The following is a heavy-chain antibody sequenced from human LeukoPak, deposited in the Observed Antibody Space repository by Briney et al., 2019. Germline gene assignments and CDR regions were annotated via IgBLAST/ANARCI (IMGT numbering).Heavy chain of an antibody. D-gene: IGHD6-19*01. V-gene: IGHV4-30-2*01. J-gene: IGHJ4*02. CDR1: GGSISSGGYS. CDR3: AGEYSSGWRFDY. Sequence: SETLSLTCAVSGGSISSGGYSWSWIRQPPGKGLELIGYIFHSGSTYYNPSLKSRVTISVDRSKNQFSLKLSSVTAADTAVYSCAGEYSSGWRFDYWGQGTLVTVSS. CDR2: IFHSGST.